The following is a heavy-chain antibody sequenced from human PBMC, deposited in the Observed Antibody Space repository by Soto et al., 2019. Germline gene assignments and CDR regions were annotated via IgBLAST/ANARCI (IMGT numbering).Heavy chain of an antibody. CDR1: GFTFSDYY. CDR2: ISSSGSTI. V-gene: IGHV3-11*01. J-gene: IGHJ4*02. CDR3: ARGLEVVVAATCFDY. Sequence: GGSLRLSCAASGFTFSDYYMSWIRQAPGKGLEWVSYISSSGSTIYYADSVKGRFTISRDNAKNSLYLQMNSLRAEDTAVYYCARGLEVVVAATCFDYWGQGTLVTVSS. D-gene: IGHD2-15*01.